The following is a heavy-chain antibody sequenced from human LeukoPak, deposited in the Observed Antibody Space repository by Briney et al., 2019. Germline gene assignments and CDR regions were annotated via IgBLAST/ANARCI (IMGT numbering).Heavy chain of an antibody. J-gene: IGHJ4*02. CDR3: ATTRGFDY. D-gene: IGHD1-1*01. CDR1: GFTFSRYW. CDR2: IKEDGGEK. Sequence: PGGSLRLSCAASGFTFSRYWMSWVRQTPGKGLEWVANIKEDGGEKYYVDSVEGRFTISRDNAKSSLFLQMNSLRTEDTAVYYCATTRGFDYWGQGTLVTVSS. V-gene: IGHV3-7*03.